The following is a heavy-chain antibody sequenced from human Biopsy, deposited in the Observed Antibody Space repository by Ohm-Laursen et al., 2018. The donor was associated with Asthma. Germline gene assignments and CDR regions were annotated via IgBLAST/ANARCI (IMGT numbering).Heavy chain of an antibody. V-gene: IGHV3-30*03. D-gene: IGHD3-3*01. Sequence: LSLTCAASGFTFSSYGMHWVRQAPGKGLGWVAVISYDGSNKYYADSVKGRFTISRDNSKNTLYLQMNSLRAEDTAVYYCASQSSGPDFWSGYYYFDYWGQGTLVTVSS. CDR3: ASQSSGPDFWSGYYYFDY. CDR1: GFTFSSYG. CDR2: ISYDGSNK. J-gene: IGHJ4*02.